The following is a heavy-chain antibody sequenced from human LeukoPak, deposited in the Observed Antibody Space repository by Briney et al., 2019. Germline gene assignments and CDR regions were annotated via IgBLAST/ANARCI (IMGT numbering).Heavy chain of an antibody. CDR1: GLSFSSYW. V-gene: IGHV3-7*01. CDR2: IRQDGTEK. Sequence: GGSLRLSCAASGLSFSSYWMSWVRQAPGKGLEWVANIRQDGTEKYYVDSVRGRFTISRDNAKNSLYLQMNSLRAEDTAVYYCARDRTDTNYFDYWGQGTLVTVSS. J-gene: IGHJ4*02. D-gene: IGHD1-14*01. CDR3: ARDRTDTNYFDY.